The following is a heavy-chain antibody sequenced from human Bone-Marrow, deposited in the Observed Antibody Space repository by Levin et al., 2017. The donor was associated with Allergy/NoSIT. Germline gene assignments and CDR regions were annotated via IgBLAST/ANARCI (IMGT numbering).Heavy chain of an antibody. V-gene: IGHV3-30*04. CDR3: VRENYGDYSL. Sequence: RGESLKISCTASGFTFRIFTMHWVRQAPGLGLEWVAFMSYDGINKDYSDSVKGRFTISRDNSKDTLYLQMNSLRPADTAVYYCVRENYGDYSLWGQGTLVSVSS. CDR2: MSYDGINK. CDR1: GFTFRIFT. J-gene: IGHJ4*02. D-gene: IGHD4-17*01.